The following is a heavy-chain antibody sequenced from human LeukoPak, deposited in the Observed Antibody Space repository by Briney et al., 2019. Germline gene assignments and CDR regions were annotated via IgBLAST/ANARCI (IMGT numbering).Heavy chain of an antibody. V-gene: IGHV1-18*04. CDR1: GYTFTSYY. Sequence: ASVKVSCKASGYTFTSYYMHWVRQAPGQGLEWMGWISAYNGNTNYAQKLQGRVTMTTDTSTSTAYMELRSLRSDDTAVYYCARDSSIVVVPAAMGTFYYYYGMDVWGQGTTVTVSS. CDR3: ARDSSIVVVPAAMGTFYYYYGMDV. D-gene: IGHD2-2*01. CDR2: ISAYNGNT. J-gene: IGHJ6*02.